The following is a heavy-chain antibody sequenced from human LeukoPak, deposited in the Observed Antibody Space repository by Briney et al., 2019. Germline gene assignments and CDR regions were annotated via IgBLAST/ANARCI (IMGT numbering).Heavy chain of an antibody. CDR2: ISSSSSYI. CDR3: ARARGYGGKSDAFDI. J-gene: IGHJ3*02. V-gene: IGHV3-21*01. Sequence: PGGSLRLSCAASGFTFSSYSMNWVRQAPGKGLEWVSSISSSSSYIYYADSVKGRFTISRDNAKNSLYLQMNSLRAEDTAVYYCARARGYGGKSDAFDIWGQGTMVAVSS. D-gene: IGHD4-23*01. CDR1: GFTFSSYS.